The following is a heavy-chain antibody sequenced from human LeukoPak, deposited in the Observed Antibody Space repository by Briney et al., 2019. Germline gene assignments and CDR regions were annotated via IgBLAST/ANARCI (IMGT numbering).Heavy chain of an antibody. D-gene: IGHD6-13*01. CDR3: ARDLSIAAPGTDFDY. CDR2: INPNSGGT. V-gene: IGHV1-2*02. Sequence: ASVKVSCKASGGTFSSYAISWVRQAPGQGLEWMGWINPNSGGTKYALRFQGRVTMTRDTSISTAYMELSRLTSDDTAVYYCARDLSIAAPGTDFDYWGQGTLVTVSS. CDR1: GGTFSSYA. J-gene: IGHJ4*02.